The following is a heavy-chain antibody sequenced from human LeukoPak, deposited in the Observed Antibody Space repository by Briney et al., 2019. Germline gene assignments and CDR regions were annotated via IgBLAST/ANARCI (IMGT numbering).Heavy chain of an antibody. CDR1: GFTFSSYW. CDR2: IKQDGSEK. V-gene: IGHV3-7*01. Sequence: GGSLRLSCAASGFTFSSYWMSWVRQAPGKGLEWVANIKQDGSEKYYVDSVKGRFTISRDNAKNSLYLQMNSLRAEDTAVYYCARDKDPDYGDYVDYWGQGTLVTVSS. J-gene: IGHJ4*02. D-gene: IGHD4-17*01. CDR3: ARDKDPDYGDYVDY.